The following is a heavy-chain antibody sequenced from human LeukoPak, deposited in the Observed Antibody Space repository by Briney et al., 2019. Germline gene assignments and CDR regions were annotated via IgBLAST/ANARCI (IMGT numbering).Heavy chain of an antibody. Sequence: GGSLRLSCAASGFTFSNAWMSWVRQAPGKGLEWVGRIKSKTDGGTTDYAAPVKGRFTISRDDSKNTLYLQMNSLKTEDTAVHYCTTDLSDDYVWERTDPWSQGTLVTVSS. J-gene: IGHJ5*02. V-gene: IGHV3-15*01. CDR1: GFTFSNAW. CDR3: TTDLSDDYVWERTDP. D-gene: IGHD3-16*01. CDR2: IKSKTDGGTT.